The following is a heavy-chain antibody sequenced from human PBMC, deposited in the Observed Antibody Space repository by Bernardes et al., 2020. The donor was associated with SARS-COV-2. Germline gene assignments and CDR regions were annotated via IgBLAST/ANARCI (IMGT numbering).Heavy chain of an antibody. J-gene: IGHJ5*02. CDR2: VNESEST. CDR1: GGSITDYY. Sequence: SETLSLTCAVSGGSITDYYWSWIRQSPGEGLEWMGEVNESESTAYNPSLESRVTISVDTSKNLFSLKVTPVTAADTAVYYCARGGSPRWGSTSCYSCDSGYWFHPWGQGTLVTVSS. D-gene: IGHD2-2*01. V-gene: IGHV4-34*01. CDR3: ARGGSPRWGSTSCYSCDSGYWFHP.